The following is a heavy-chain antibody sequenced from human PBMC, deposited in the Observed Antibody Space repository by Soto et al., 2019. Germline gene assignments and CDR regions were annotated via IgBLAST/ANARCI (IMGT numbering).Heavy chain of an antibody. CDR3: ARDASYYSLRSGYYPSRNGMDV. D-gene: IGHD3-3*01. CDR2: IWYDGSKK. J-gene: IGHJ6*02. CDR1: GFTFSSFG. Sequence: QVQVVESGGGVVQPGRSLRLSCAASGFTFSSFGMHWVRQAPGKGLEWVSLIWYDGSKKSYGDSVKGRFTISRDNSRNTVYLQMNSLRADDTAVYYCARDASYYSLRSGYYPSRNGMDVWGQGTTVTVSS. V-gene: IGHV3-33*01.